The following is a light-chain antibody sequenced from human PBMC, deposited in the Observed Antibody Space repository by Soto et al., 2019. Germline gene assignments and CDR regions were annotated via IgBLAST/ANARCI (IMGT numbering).Light chain of an antibody. CDR2: DTS. J-gene: IGKJ4*01. CDR3: QQRFSWPPT. CDR1: QSVSRY. Sequence: EIGLTQSPATLSLSPGYRATLSCRASQSVSRYLAWYQQKPGQAPRLLIHDTSTRATGVPDTFSGSGSGTDFTLTISSLAPEDSAMYYCQQRFSWPPTFGGGTHVEIK. V-gene: IGKV3-11*01.